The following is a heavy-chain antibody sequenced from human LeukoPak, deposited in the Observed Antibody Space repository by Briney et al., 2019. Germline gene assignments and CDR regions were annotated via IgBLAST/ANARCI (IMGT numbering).Heavy chain of an antibody. V-gene: IGHV3-74*01. Sequence: GGSLRLSCAASGFTFSSYWMHWVRQAPGKGLVWVSRINSDGPSTSYADAVKGRFTISRDNAKNTLYLQTNSLRAEDTAVYYCARGGLTGTTIPYFDLWGQGTLVTVSS. CDR2: INSDGPST. J-gene: IGHJ4*02. CDR3: ARGGLTGTTIPYFDL. D-gene: IGHD1-7*01. CDR1: GFTFSSYW.